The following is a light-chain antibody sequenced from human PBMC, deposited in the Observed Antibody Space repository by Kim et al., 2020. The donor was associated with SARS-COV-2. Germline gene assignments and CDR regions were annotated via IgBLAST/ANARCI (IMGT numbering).Light chain of an antibody. V-gene: IGLV2-14*03. CDR3: NSYTGTSASVL. CDR1: SRDIGANDY. CDR2: DVF. J-gene: IGLJ2*01. Sequence: QSALTQPASVSGSPGQSITISCTGTSRDIGANDYVSWYQQHPGKAPKLIINDVFKRPSGVSNRFSGSKSGNTASLTISGLQAEDEADYYCNSYTGTSASVLFGGGTKLTVL.